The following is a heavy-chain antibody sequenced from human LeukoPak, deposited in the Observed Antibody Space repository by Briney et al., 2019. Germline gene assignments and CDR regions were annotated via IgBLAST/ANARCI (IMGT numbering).Heavy chain of an antibody. CDR2: INPNSGGT. V-gene: IGHV1-2*02. D-gene: IGHD3-16*01. CDR1: GYTFTGYY. CDR3: ARSSFYDYVWGSYPPSDY. Sequence: GASVKVSCKASGYTFTGYYMHWVRQAPGQGLEWMGWINPNSGGTNYAQKFQGRVTMTRDTSISTAYMELSRLRSDDTAVYYCARSSFYDYVWGSYPPSDYWGQGTLVTVSS. J-gene: IGHJ4*02.